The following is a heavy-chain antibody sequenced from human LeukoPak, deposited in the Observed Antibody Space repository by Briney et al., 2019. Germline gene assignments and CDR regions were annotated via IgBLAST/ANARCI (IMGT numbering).Heavy chain of an antibody. CDR2: IKSDGSTT. CDR1: GFTFSSYC. Sequence: GGSLRLSCAASGFTFSSYCMHWVRQAPGKGLVWVSPIKSDGSTTTYADSVKGRFTISRDNAKNTLYLQMNSLRAEDTAVYYCARVVDTHFNYWGQGTLVTVSS. CDR3: ARVVDTHFNY. V-gene: IGHV3-74*01. J-gene: IGHJ4*02. D-gene: IGHD5-18*01.